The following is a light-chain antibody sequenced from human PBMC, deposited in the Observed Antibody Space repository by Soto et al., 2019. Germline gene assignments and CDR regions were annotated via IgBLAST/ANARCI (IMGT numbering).Light chain of an antibody. J-gene: IGLJ1*01. CDR3: QSYDSSLSGYV. CDR2: NNN. V-gene: IGLV1-40*01. Sequence: SALKQPRSVSGASGQRVTISRTGSSSNIGAGYDVHWYQQLPGTAPKLLIYNNNNRPSGVPDRFSGSKSGTSASLAITGLQAEDEADYYCQSYDSSLSGYVFGTGTKVTVL. CDR1: SSNIGAGYD.